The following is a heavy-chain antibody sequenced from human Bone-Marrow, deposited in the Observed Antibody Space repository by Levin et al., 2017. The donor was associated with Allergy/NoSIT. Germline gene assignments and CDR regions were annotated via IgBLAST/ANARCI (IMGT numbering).Heavy chain of an antibody. Sequence: LSLTCAASGFTFSNYGMSWVRQAPGKGLEWVSGISGSGGDTYYADSVKGRFTISRDNSKKTVCLQMNSLRAEDTAVYYCAKGNVGWNYWYFDLWGRGTLVTVSS. CDR3: AKGNVGWNYWYFDL. V-gene: IGHV3-23*01. D-gene: IGHD1-1*01. CDR1: GFTFSNYG. CDR2: ISGSGGDT. J-gene: IGHJ2*01.